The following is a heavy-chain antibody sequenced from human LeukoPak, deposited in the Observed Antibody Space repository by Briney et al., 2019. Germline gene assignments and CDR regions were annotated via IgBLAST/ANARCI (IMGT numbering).Heavy chain of an antibody. J-gene: IGHJ3*02. CDR2: IIPIFGTA. V-gene: IGHV1-69*13. CDR1: GGTFSSYA. D-gene: IGHD3-16*02. CDR3: ARASYDYVWGSYRPDAFDI. Sequence: SVKVSCKASGGTFSSYAISWVRQAPGQGLEWMGGIIPIFGTANYAQKFQGRVTITADESTSTAYMELSSLRSEDTAVYYCARASYDYVWGSYRPDAFDIWGQGTMVTVSS.